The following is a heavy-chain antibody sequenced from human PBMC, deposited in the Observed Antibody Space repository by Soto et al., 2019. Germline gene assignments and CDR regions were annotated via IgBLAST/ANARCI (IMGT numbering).Heavy chain of an antibody. CDR1: GGSISSYY. D-gene: IGHD3-3*01. CDR2: IYYSGST. Sequence: SETLSLTCTVSGGSISSYYWSWIRQPPGKGLEWIGYIYYSGSTNYNPSLKSRVTISVDTSKNQFSLKLSSVTAADTAVYYCARAKYDFWFGMDVWGQGTTVTVSS. CDR3: ARAKYDFWFGMDV. J-gene: IGHJ6*02. V-gene: IGHV4-59*01.